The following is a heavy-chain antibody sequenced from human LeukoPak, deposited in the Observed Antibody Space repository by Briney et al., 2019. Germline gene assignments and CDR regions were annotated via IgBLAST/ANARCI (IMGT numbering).Heavy chain of an antibody. Sequence: GRSLRLSCAASGFTFSSYGMHWVRQAPGKGQEWVAVISYDGSNKYYADSVKGRFTISRDNSKNTLYLQMNSLRAEDTAVYYCAKVSQEKYNWNGGVNFDYWGQGTLVTVSS. CDR1: GFTFSSYG. D-gene: IGHD1-20*01. J-gene: IGHJ4*02. CDR3: AKVSQEKYNWNGGVNFDY. V-gene: IGHV3-30*18. CDR2: ISYDGSNK.